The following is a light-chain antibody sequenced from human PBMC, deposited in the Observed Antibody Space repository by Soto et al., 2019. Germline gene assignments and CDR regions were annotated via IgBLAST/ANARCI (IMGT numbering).Light chain of an antibody. CDR2: DNN. J-gene: IGLJ2*01. Sequence: QSVLTQPPSVSAAPGQTVTISCSGSRSSFGSNYVSWYRQFSGTAPKLLIFDNNKRPSGTPDRFSGSKSGTSATLGITGLQTGDEADYYCGSWDSSLSAVAFGGGTKLTVL. CDR3: GSWDSSLSAVA. V-gene: IGLV1-51*01. CDR1: RSSFGSNY.